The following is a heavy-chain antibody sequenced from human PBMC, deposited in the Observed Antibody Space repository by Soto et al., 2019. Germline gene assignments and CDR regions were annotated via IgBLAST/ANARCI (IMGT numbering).Heavy chain of an antibody. Sequence: QLQLQESGPGLVKPSETLSLTCTVSGGSISSSSYYWGWIRQPPGKGLEWIGSIYYSGSTYYNPSPERRLTLALDTSKNQFSLMASSVTAAETAVYYCAWLDYWGQGTLVTVS. CDR2: IYYSGST. CDR3: AWLDY. J-gene: IGHJ4*02. V-gene: IGHV4-39*01. CDR1: GGSISSSSYY.